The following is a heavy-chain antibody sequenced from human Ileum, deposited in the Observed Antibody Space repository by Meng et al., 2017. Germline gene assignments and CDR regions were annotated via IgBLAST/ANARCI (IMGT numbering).Heavy chain of an antibody. V-gene: IGHV6-1*01. CDR1: GDSVSTNSGG. Sequence: LTQTSPGLVKPSQTLALTGGMSGDSVSTNSGGGNWIRQSPSRGLEWLGRTYYRSKWFTDYAVSVKSRITINPDTSTNQFSLQLNSVTPEDTAVYYCARSGSGWSLDYWGQGTLVTVSS. CDR2: TYYRSKWFT. D-gene: IGHD6-19*01. CDR3: ARSGSGWSLDY. J-gene: IGHJ4*02.